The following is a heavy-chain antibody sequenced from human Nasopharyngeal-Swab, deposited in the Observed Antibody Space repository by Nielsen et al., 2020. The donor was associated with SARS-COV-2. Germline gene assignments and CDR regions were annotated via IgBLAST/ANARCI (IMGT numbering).Heavy chain of an antibody. J-gene: IGHJ4*02. CDR2: ISGSGGTI. CDR1: GFPFSDYY. CDR3: ARDRANWDFDY. Sequence: LSLTCAASGFPFSDYYMSWIRQAPWKGLAYISYISGSGGTIYYGDSMKGRFTISRDNAKNSLYLQMNSLRAEDTAVYYCARDRANWDFDYWGQGTLVTVSS. D-gene: IGHD7-27*01. V-gene: IGHV3-11*04.